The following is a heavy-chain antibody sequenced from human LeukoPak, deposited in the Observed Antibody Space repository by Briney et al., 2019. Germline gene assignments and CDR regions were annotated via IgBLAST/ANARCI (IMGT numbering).Heavy chain of an antibody. Sequence: GGSLRLSCAASGFTFSSYSMNWVRQAPGKGLEWVANIKQDGTEKYYVDSVRGRFTISRDNAKNSLYLQMNSLRAEDTAVYYCARDGVRFLGTIKEGYDYWGQGTLVTVSS. CDR1: GFTFSSYS. D-gene: IGHD3-3*01. CDR3: ARDGVRFLGTIKEGYDY. V-gene: IGHV3-7*01. CDR2: IKQDGTEK. J-gene: IGHJ4*02.